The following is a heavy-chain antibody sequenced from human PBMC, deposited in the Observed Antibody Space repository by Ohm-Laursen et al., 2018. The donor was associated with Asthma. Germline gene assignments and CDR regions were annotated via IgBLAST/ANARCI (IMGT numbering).Heavy chain of an antibody. CDR2: ISYDGSNK. V-gene: IGHV3-30*18. CDR3: AKDPYDSSGYWAFGI. J-gene: IGHJ3*02. CDR1: GFTFSSYG. D-gene: IGHD3-22*01. Sequence: SLRLSCSASGFTFSSYGMHWVRQAPGKGLEWVAVISYDGSNKYYADSVKGRFTISRDNSKNTLYLQMNSLRAEDTAVYYCAKDPYDSSGYWAFGIWGQGTMVTVSS.